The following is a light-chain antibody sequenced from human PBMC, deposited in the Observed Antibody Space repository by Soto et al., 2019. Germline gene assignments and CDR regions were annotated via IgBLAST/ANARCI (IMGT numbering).Light chain of an antibody. V-gene: IGKV1-39*01. J-gene: IGKJ1*01. CDR2: ATS. CDR3: QQSHSTPWT. CDR1: QSINYY. Sequence: DIQMTQSPSSLSASVGDRVTITCRASQSINYYLHWYQQKPGKAPKLLIYATSSLKSGVPSRFSGSGSGPDFTLTISSLQPEDLATYSCQQSHSTPWTFGQGTKVEI.